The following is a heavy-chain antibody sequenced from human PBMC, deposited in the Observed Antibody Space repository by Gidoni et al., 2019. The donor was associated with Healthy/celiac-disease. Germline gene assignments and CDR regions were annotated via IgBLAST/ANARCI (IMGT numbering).Heavy chain of an antibody. J-gene: IGHJ4*02. CDR1: GFTFSSYA. CDR2: ISYDGSNK. Sequence: QVQLVESGGGVVQPGRSLRLSCAASGFTFSSYAMHWVRQAPGKGLEWVAVISYDGSNKYYADSVKGRFTISRDNSKNTLYLQMNSLRTEDTAVYYCARGRGSIAAAVDYWGQGTLVTVSS. D-gene: IGHD6-13*01. V-gene: IGHV3-30-3*01. CDR3: ARGRGSIAAAVDY.